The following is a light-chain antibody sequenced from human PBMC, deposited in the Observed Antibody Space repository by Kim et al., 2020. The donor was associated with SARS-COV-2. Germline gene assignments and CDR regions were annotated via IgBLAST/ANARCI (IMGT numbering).Light chain of an antibody. CDR3: QQRSNWRIT. V-gene: IGKV3-11*01. CDR2: DAS. CDR1: HGVSSS. Sequence: LSPRASAPLSCRASHGVSSSLPCYQQKPGQAPRLLIYDASKRATGIPARFSGSGSGTDFTLTISSLAPEDFAVYYCQQRSNWRITFGQGTRLEIK. J-gene: IGKJ5*01.